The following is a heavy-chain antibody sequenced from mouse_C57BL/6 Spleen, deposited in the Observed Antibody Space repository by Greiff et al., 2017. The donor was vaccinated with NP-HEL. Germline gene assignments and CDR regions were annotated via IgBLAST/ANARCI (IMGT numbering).Heavy chain of an antibody. CDR1: GYTFTSYG. CDR3: ARGGLGPYWYFDV. V-gene: IGHV1-81*01. D-gene: IGHD4-1*01. CDR2: IYPRSGNT. J-gene: IGHJ1*03. Sequence: VQLQQSGAELARPGASVKLSCKASGYTFTSYGISWVKQRTGQGLEWIGEIYPRSGNTYYNEKFKGKATLTADKSSSTAYMELRSLTSEDSAVYFCARGGLGPYWYFDVWGTGTTVTVSS.